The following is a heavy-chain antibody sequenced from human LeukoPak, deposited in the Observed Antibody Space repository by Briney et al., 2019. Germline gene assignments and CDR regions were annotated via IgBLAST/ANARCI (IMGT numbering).Heavy chain of an antibody. V-gene: IGHV1-69*01. CDR2: IIPIFGTA. D-gene: IGHD1-26*01. CDR1: GGTFSSYA. J-gene: IGHJ3*02. Sequence: SVKVSCKASGGTFSSYAISWVRQAPGQGLEWMGGIIPIFGTANYAQKFQGRVTITADESTSTAYMELSSLRSEDTAVYYCATKIVGAIWGAFDIWGQGTMVTVSS. CDR3: ATKIVGAIWGAFDI.